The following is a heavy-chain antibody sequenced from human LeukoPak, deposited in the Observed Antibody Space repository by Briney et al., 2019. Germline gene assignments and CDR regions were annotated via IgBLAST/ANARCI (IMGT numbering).Heavy chain of an antibody. V-gene: IGHV4-4*07. CDR1: GGSISSYY. CDR2: IYTSGST. CDR3: ARGGEYGSGSYYKY. Sequence: SETLSLTCTVSGGSISSYYWSWIRQPAGKGLEWIGRIYTSGSTNYNPSLKSRVTISVDTSKNQFSLKLSSVTAADTAVYYCARGGEYGSGSYYKYWGQGTLVTVSS. J-gene: IGHJ4*02. D-gene: IGHD3-10*01.